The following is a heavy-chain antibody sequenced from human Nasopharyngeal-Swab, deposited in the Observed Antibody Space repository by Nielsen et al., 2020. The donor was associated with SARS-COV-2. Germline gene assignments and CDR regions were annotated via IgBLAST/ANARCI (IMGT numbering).Heavy chain of an antibody. CDR3: ASHPASSSSVYYYDGMDV. Sequence: ESLKLSCAASGFTFSSYTMHWVRQAPGQGLEWVSSISSSSSNIYYADSVKGRFTISRDNAKNSLYLQMNSLRAEDTAVYYCASHPASSSSVYYYDGMDVWGQGTTVTVAS. V-gene: IGHV3-21*01. CDR2: ISSSSSNI. D-gene: IGHD6-6*01. CDR1: GFTFSSYT. J-gene: IGHJ6*02.